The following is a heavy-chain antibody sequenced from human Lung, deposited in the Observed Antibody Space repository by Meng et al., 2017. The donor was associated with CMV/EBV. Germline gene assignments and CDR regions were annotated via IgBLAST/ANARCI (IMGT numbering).Heavy chain of an antibody. D-gene: IGHD2-2*01. Sequence: LXXTVSGYSISNGYYWGWIRQPPGKGLEWIGSIYHSGSTYYNPSLKSRVTISVDTSKNQFSLKLSSVTAADTAVYYCARDYRTGCSSTSCYNWFDPWGQGTLVXVSS. CDR2: IYHSGST. CDR3: ARDYRTGCSSTSCYNWFDP. CDR1: GYSISNGYY. V-gene: IGHV4-38-2*02. J-gene: IGHJ5*02.